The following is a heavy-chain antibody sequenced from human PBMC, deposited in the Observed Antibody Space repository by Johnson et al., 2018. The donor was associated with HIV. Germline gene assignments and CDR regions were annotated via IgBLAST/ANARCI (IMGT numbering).Heavy chain of an antibody. Sequence: VQLVESGGGLVKPGGSLRLSCAASGFTFSNAWMSWVRQAPGKGLEWDGRIKRKTDGGAPDYAAPVKGRFTISRDDSKNTLYLQVNSLRAEDTAVYYCSRAYSRWDDVFDIWGQGTMVTVSS. D-gene: IGHD1-26*01. CDR2: IKRKTDGGAP. J-gene: IGHJ3*02. V-gene: IGHV3-15*01. CDR3: SRAYSRWDDVFDI. CDR1: GFTFSNAW.